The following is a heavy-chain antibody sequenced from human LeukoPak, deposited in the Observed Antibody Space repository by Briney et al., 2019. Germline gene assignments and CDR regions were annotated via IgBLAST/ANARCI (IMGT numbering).Heavy chain of an antibody. D-gene: IGHD3-3*01. J-gene: IGHJ4*02. CDR2: ISGSGGST. V-gene: IGHV3-23*01. Sequence: PWGSLRLSCAASGFTFSSYAMSWVRQAPGKGLEWVSAISGSGGSTYYADSVKGRFTISRDNSKNTLYLQMNSLRAEDTAVYYCAKDILKIFGVVIPESVGYYFDYWGQGTLVTVSS. CDR1: GFTFSSYA. CDR3: AKDILKIFGVVIPESVGYYFDY.